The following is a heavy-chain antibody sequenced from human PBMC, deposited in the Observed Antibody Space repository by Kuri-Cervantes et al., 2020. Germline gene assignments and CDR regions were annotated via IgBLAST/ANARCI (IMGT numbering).Heavy chain of an antibody. Sequence: ASVKVSCKASGYTFTSYDINWVRQATGQGLEWMGWMNPNSGGTNYAQKFQGRVTMTRDTSISTAHMELSRLRSDDTAVYYCARGRRDGYNYFDLWGRGTLVTVSS. J-gene: IGHJ2*01. CDR3: ARGRRDGYNYFDL. CDR1: GYTFTSYD. CDR2: MNPNSGGT. V-gene: IGHV1-2*02. D-gene: IGHD5-24*01.